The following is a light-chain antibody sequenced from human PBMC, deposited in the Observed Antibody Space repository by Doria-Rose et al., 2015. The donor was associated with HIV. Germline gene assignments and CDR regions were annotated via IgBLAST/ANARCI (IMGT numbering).Light chain of an antibody. V-gene: IGKV3-20*01. J-gene: IGKJ5*01. CDR1: QSVSSSY. Sequence: EIVMPQSPGTLSLSPGERATLSCRASQSVSSSYLAWYQQKPGQAPGLLIYAASSRATGIPDRFSGSGSGTDFTLTINRLEPEDFAVYYCQQYGSSPPRITFGQGTRLESK. CDR2: AAS. CDR3: QQYGSSPPRIT.